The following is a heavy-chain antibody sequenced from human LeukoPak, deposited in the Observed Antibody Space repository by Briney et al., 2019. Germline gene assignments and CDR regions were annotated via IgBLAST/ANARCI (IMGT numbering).Heavy chain of an antibody. J-gene: IGHJ6*04. CDR2: ISAYNGNT. CDR1: GYTFTSYG. CDR3: ARDILWFGEHYYGMDV. D-gene: IGHD3-10*01. V-gene: IGHV1-18*04. Sequence: ASVKVSCKASGYTFTSYGISWVRQAPGQGLEWMGWISAYNGNTNYAQKLQGRVTMTTDTSTSTAYMELRSLRSDDTAVYYCARDILWFGEHYYGMDVWGKGTTVTVSS.